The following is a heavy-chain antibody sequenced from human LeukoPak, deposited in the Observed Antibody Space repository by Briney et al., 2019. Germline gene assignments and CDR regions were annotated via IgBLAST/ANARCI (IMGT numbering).Heavy chain of an antibody. D-gene: IGHD6-19*01. CDR1: GFTFSSYG. CDR3: AKDLGGGSGCYDL. CDR2: ISYDGSNK. Sequence: GRSLRLSCAASGFTFSSYGMHWVRQAPGEGLEWVAIISYDGSNKYYADSVQGRFTISRDNSKNTPYLQMNSLRAEDTAVYYCAKDLGGGSGCYDLWGRGTLVTVSS. J-gene: IGHJ2*01. V-gene: IGHV3-30*18.